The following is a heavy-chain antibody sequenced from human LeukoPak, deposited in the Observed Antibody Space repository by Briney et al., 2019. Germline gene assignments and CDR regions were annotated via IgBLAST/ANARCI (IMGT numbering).Heavy chain of an antibody. CDR3: ATHSGSYSCYFDY. D-gene: IGHD1-26*01. CDR2: IYPGDSDT. Sequence: GESLKISCKGSGYRFTSYWIGWVRQMPGKGLEWMGIIYPGDSDTRYSPSFQGQVTISADKSISTAYLQLSSLKASDTAMYYCATHSGSYSCYFDYWGQGTLVTVSS. V-gene: IGHV5-51*01. CDR1: GYRFTSYW. J-gene: IGHJ4*02.